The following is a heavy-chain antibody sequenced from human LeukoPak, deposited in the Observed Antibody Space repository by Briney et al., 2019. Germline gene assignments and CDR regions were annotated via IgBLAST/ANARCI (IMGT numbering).Heavy chain of an antibody. J-gene: IGHJ4*02. CDR2: ISSSSSYI. D-gene: IGHD6-19*01. CDR1: GFTFSSYS. CDR3: ARDPEGIAVAGTPGFDY. Sequence: PGGSLRLSCAASGFTFSSYSMNWVRQAPGKGLEWVSSISSSSSYIYYADSVKGRFTISRDNAKNSLYLQMNSPRAEDTAVYYCARDPEGIAVAGTPGFDYWGQGTLVTVSS. V-gene: IGHV3-21*01.